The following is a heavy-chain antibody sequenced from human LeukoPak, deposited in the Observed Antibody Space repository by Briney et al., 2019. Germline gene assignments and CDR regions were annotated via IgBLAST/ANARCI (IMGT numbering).Heavy chain of an antibody. CDR2: IVPIFGTA. V-gene: IGHV1-69*13. CDR1: GGTFSSYA. D-gene: IGHD2-15*01. Sequence: SVKVSCKASGGTFSSYAISWVRQAPGQGLEWMGGIVPIFGTANYAQKFQGRVTITADESTSTAYMELSSLRSEDTAVYYCAREGCSGGSCYSWGQGTLVTVSS. J-gene: IGHJ4*02. CDR3: AREGCSGGSCYS.